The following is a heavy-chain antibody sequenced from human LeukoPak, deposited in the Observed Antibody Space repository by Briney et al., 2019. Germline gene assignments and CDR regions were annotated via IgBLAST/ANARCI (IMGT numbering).Heavy chain of an antibody. D-gene: IGHD2-15*01. CDR1: GGSISSYY. Sequence: SETLSLTCTVSGGSISSYYWSWIRQPPGKGLEWIGYIYYSGSTNYNPSLKSRVTISVDTSKNQFSLKLSSVTAADTAVYYCARDAPSCSGGSCYSFDPWGQGTLVTVSS. CDR3: ARDAPSCSGGSCYSFDP. V-gene: IGHV4-59*01. CDR2: IYYSGST. J-gene: IGHJ5*02.